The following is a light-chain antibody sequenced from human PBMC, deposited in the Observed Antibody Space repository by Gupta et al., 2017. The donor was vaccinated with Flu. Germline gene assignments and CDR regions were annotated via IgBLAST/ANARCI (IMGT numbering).Light chain of an antibody. Sequence: GVFNRATGIPDRFSGRGSGANFTLTISRLEPEDFAVYHCQQYCSSPLTFGGGTKVEIK. J-gene: IGKJ4*01. V-gene: IGKV3-20*01. CDR2: GVF. CDR3: QQYCSSPLT.